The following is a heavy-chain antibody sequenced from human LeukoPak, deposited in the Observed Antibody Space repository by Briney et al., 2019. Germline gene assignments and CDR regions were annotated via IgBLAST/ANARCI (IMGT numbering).Heavy chain of an antibody. J-gene: IGHJ5*02. CDR3: ARGKNYYDILTGYYTWFDP. V-gene: IGHV4-59*01. CDR1: GASFSSYY. Sequence: KTSETLSLTCTVSGASFSSYYWSWLRQPPGKGLEWIAYIYYSGSTNYNPSLKSRVTISVDTSKNQFSLKLSSVTAADTAVYYCARGKNYYDILTGYYTWFDPWGQGTLVTVSS. D-gene: IGHD3-9*01. CDR2: IYYSGST.